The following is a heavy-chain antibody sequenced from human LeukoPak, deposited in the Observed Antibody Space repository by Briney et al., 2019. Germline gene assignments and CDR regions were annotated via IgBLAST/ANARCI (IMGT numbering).Heavy chain of an antibody. V-gene: IGHV3-30*03. Sequence: GGSLRLSCAASRFTFSSYGMHWVRQAPGKGLEWVATISYDGYNKYYGDSVKGRFTISRDNSKNTLYLQMNSLKAEDTAVYYCVRDSPSGFFDLWGRGTLVTVSS. CDR2: ISYDGYNK. CDR1: RFTFSSYG. D-gene: IGHD6-19*01. CDR3: VRDSPSGFFDL. J-gene: IGHJ2*01.